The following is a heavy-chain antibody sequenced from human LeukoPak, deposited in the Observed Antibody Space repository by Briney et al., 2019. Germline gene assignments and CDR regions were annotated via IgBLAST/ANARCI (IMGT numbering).Heavy chain of an antibody. Sequence: PSQTLSLTCTVSGGSISSGSYYWSRLRQPAGKGLVWIGRIYTSGSTNYNPSLKRRVTISVDTSKNQFSLKLSSVTAADTAVYYCARDQVVVVQAARHYYYYMDVWGKGTTVTVSS. CDR1: GGSISSGSYY. V-gene: IGHV4-61*02. CDR2: IYTSGST. D-gene: IGHD2-2*01. J-gene: IGHJ6*03. CDR3: ARDQVVVVQAARHYYYYMDV.